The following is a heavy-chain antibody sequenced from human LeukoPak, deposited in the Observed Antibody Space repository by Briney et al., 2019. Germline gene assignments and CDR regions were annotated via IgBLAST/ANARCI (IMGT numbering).Heavy chain of an antibody. Sequence: ASVKVSCKASGYTFTSYDINWVRQATGQGLEWMGWMNPNSGNTGYAQKFQGRVTMTRNTSISTAYMELSSLRSEDTAVYHCAKGSGWEQSYYYYYMDVWGKGTTVTISS. D-gene: IGHD1/OR15-1a*01. CDR3: AKGSGWEQSYYYYYMDV. CDR1: GYTFTSYD. CDR2: MNPNSGNT. J-gene: IGHJ6*03. V-gene: IGHV1-8*01.